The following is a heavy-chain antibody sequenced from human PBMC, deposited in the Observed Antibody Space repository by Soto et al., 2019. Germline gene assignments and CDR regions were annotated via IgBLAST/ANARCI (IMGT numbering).Heavy chain of an antibody. CDR2: IYYSGST. V-gene: IGHV4-59*01. CDR1: GGSLSCYY. CDR3: ARSSGGSSWYNRWFDP. D-gene: IGHD6-13*01. Sequence: SVTLSPSCTFSGGSLSCYYWSWIRPPPGKGLEWIGYIYYSGSTNYNPSLKSRVTISVDTSKNQFSLKLSSVTAADTAVYYCARSSGGSSWYNRWFDPWGQGNLVTVSS. J-gene: IGHJ5*02.